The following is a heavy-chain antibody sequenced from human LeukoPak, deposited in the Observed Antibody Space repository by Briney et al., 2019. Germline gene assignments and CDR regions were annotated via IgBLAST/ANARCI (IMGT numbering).Heavy chain of an antibody. CDR1: GFTFSTFW. CDR3: ARGGTFVSDY. CDR2: LNQDGSEK. D-gene: IGHD1-1*01. Sequence: PGGSLRLSCAASGFTFSTFWMSSVRQAPGKGLEWVANLNQDGSEKYYVDSMKCRFTVSRDNAKNSLYLQMDSLRAEDTAMYYCARGGTFVSDYWGQGTLVTVSS. V-gene: IGHV3-7*01. J-gene: IGHJ4*02.